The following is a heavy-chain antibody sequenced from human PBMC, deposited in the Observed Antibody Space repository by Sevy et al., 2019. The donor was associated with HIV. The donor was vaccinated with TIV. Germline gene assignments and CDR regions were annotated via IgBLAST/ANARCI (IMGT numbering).Heavy chain of an antibody. CDR1: GFTFSSYD. V-gene: IGHV3-13*01. CDR2: IGTAGDT. J-gene: IGHJ4*02. CDR3: ARGGVGLFDY. Sequence: GGSLRLSCAASGFTFSSYDMHWVRQATGKGLEWVSAIGTAGDTYYPGSVKGRFTISRENAKNSLYLQLNSLIAGDTAVYYCARGGVGLFDYWGQGTLVTVSS. D-gene: IGHD2-8*01.